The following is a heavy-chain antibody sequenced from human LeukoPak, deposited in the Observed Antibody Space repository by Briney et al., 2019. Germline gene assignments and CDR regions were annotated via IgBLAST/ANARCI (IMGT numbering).Heavy chain of an antibody. V-gene: IGHV4-31*03. CDR2: ISANGNT. J-gene: IGHJ3*01. CDR1: GGSINSGGFY. Sequence: SETLSLTCTMSGGSINSGGFYWSWLRQLPGKGLEWVGYISANGNTYYGPSLRSRVIMSSDISEDQFSLNLKSVTAADTAIYYCARGWRRASWYITAFDLWGPGTAVAVVS. D-gene: IGHD6-13*01. CDR3: ARGWRRASWYITAFDL.